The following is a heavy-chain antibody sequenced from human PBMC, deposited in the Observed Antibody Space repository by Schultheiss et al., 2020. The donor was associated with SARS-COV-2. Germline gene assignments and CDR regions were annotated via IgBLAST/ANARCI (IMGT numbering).Heavy chain of an antibody. CDR3: ARDCSSTSCSHFDY. V-gene: IGHV5-51*01. CDR1: GYSFTSYW. CDR2: IYPGDSDA. J-gene: IGHJ4*02. Sequence: GGSLRLSCKGSGYSFTSYWIGWVRQMPGKGLEWMGIIYPGDSDARYSLSFKGQVTISVDKSINTAYLQWSSLKASDTAMYYCARDCSSTSCSHFDYWGQGTLVTVSS. D-gene: IGHD2-2*01.